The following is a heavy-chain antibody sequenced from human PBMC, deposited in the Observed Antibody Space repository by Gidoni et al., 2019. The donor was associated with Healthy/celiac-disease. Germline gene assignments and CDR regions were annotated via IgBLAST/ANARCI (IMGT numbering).Heavy chain of an antibody. CDR2: IWYDGSNK. Sequence: QVQLVESGGGVVQPGRSLRLSCAASGFTFSSYGMHWVRQAPGKGLEWVAVIWYDGSNKYYADSVKGRFTISRDNSKNTLYLHMNSLRAEDTAVYYCARGSGSPDYWGQGTLVTVSS. J-gene: IGHJ4*02. V-gene: IGHV3-33*01. CDR1: GFTFSSYG. D-gene: IGHD1-26*01. CDR3: ARGSGSPDY.